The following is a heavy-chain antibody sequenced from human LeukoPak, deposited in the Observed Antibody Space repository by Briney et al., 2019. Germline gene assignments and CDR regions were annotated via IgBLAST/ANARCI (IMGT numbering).Heavy chain of an antibody. V-gene: IGHV4-34*01. CDR3: ARRSTWGYSSSSLRY. J-gene: IGHJ4*02. D-gene: IGHD6-6*01. CDR1: GGSFSGYY. Sequence: PSETLSLTCAVYGGSFSGYYWSWIRQPPGKGLEWIGEINHSGSTNYNPSLKSRVTISVDTSKNHFSLKLSSVTAADTAVYYCARRSTWGYSSSSLRYWGQGTLVTVSS. CDR2: INHSGST.